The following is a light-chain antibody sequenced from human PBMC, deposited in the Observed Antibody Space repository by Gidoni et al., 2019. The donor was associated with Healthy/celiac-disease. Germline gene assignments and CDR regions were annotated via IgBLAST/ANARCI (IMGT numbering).Light chain of an antibody. J-gene: IGKJ2*01. CDR3: QQSYSTRYT. CDR2: AAS. V-gene: IGKV1-39*01. Sequence: DIQMTQSPSSLSASVGYRVTITCRAIQSISSYLNWYLQKPGKAPKLLSYAASSLQSGVPSRFSGSGSGTDFTLTISSLQPEDFATYFCQQSYSTRYTFGQGTKLEIK. CDR1: QSISSY.